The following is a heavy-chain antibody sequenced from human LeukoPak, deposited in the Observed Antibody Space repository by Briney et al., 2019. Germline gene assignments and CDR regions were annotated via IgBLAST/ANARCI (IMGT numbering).Heavy chain of an antibody. J-gene: IGHJ4*02. Sequence: SETLSLTCTVSGTSISSYYCSWIRQSPGKGLELIGYIYYIGSTNYNPSLKSRVTISIDTSKNQFSLKLSSVTAAGTAVYYCARIVATIGTDYWGQGTLVTVSS. CDR1: GTSISSYY. D-gene: IGHD5-12*01. CDR3: ARIVATIGTDY. V-gene: IGHV4-59*01. CDR2: IYYIGST.